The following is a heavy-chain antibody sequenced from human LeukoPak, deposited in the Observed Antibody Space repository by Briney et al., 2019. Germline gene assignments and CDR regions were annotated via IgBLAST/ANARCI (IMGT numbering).Heavy chain of an antibody. D-gene: IGHD1-26*01. CDR3: ARLGGSPN. V-gene: IGHV3-23*01. CDR1: GFTFSSYA. CDR2: ISGSGDNT. J-gene: IGHJ4*02. Sequence: PGGSLRLSCAASGFTFSSYAMSWVRQAPGKGLEWVSGISGSGDNTHYADSVKGRFTISRDNSKNTLYLQMNSLRAEDTAVYYCARLGGSPNWGQGTLVTVSS.